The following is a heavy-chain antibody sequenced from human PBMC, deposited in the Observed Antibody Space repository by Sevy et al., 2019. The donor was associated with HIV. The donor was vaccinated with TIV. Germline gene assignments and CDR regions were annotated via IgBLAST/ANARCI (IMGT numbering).Heavy chain of an antibody. CDR2: VSGSGDTK. J-gene: IGHJ6*02. Sequence: GGSLRLSCAASGFTFSDYYMSWIRQAPGKGLEWVSYVSGSGDTKYYADSVKGRFTISRDNAKNSLYLQMNSLRAEDTAVYYCARDHVKDGDLGDYYYFAMDVWGQGTTVTVSS. D-gene: IGHD4-17*01. CDR1: GFTFSDYY. CDR3: ARDHVKDGDLGDYYYFAMDV. V-gene: IGHV3-11*01.